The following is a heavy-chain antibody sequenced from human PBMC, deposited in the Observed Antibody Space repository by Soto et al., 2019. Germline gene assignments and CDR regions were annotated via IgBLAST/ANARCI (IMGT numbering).Heavy chain of an antibody. CDR3: ARLGTYFDY. J-gene: IGHJ4*02. CDR1: GFTFSIYE. V-gene: IGHV3-48*03. D-gene: IGHD7-27*01. CDR2: IRSSGSTT. Sequence: GGSLRLSCAASGFTFSIYEMNWVRQAPGKGLEWVSYIRSSGSTTYYADSVKGRFTISRDNAKNSLNLQMNSLRAEDTAVYYCARLGTYFDYWGQGALVTVSS.